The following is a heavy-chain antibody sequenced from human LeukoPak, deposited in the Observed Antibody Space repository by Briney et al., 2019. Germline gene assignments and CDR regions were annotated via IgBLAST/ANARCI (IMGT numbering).Heavy chain of an antibody. CDR2: ISGSGGST. V-gene: IGHV3-23*01. CDR1: GFTFSSYA. CDR3: AKDPYSSGWYYFDY. Sequence: GGSLRLSCAASGFTFSSYAMSWVRQAPGKGLEWVSAISGSGGSTYYADSVKGRFTISRDNSKNTLYLQMNSLRVEDTAVYYCAKDPYSSGWYYFDYWGQGTLVTVSS. D-gene: IGHD6-19*01. J-gene: IGHJ4*02.